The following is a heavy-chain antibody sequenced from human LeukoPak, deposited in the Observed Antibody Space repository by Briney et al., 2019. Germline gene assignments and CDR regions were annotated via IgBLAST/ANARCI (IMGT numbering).Heavy chain of an antibody. Sequence: SETLSLTCTVSGGSISSYYWSWIRQPPGKGLEWIGYIYYSGSTNYNPSLKSRVTISVDTSKNQFSLKLSSVTAADTAVYYCASLTGTTWFDPWGQGTLVTVSS. J-gene: IGHJ5*02. CDR3: ASLTGTTWFDP. CDR2: IYYSGST. V-gene: IGHV4-59*08. CDR1: GGSISSYY. D-gene: IGHD1-20*01.